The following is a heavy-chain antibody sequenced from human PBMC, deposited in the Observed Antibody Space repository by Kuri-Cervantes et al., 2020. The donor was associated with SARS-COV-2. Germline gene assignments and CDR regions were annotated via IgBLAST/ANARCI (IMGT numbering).Heavy chain of an antibody. CDR3: AGGSGEGPYYYYYGMDV. V-gene: IGHV4-59*01. D-gene: IGHD3-10*01. CDR1: GGSFSGYY. J-gene: IGHJ6*02. Sequence: GSLRLSCAVYGGSFSGYYWSWIRQPPGKGLEWIGYIYHNGNTNYNPSLKSRVTISVDTSKNQFSLKLSSVTAADTAVYYCAGGSGEGPYYYYYGMDVWGQGTMVTVSS. CDR2: IYHNGNT.